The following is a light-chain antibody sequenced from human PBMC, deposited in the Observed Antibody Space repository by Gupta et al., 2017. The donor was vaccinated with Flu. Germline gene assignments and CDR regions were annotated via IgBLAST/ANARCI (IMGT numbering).Light chain of an antibody. CDR2: AAS. Sequence: IELTQSPPLLSASTGDRVTITCRASQGINSYLAWYQQKPGKAPRLLIYAASTLEGGVPSRFSGSGSGTEFTLTITGLQPEDSATYYCQQVNSYPFTFGRGTTVEI. CDR1: QGINSY. V-gene: IGKV1-9*01. CDR3: QQVNSYPFT. J-gene: IGKJ4*01.